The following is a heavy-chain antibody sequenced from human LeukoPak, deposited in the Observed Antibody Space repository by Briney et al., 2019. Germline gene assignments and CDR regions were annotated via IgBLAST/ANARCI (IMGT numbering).Heavy chain of an antibody. D-gene: IGHD6-13*01. V-gene: IGHV3-23*01. CDR3: AKDRRAAAGPPYYFDN. J-gene: IGHJ4*02. Sequence: GGSLRLSCAASGFTFSSYWMSWVRQAPGKGLQWVSTISGSGGRTYYTDSVKGRFTVSRDNSKNTLYLQMKSLRVEDAAVYYCAKDRRAAAGPPYYFDNWGQGTLVTVSS. CDR2: ISGSGGRT. CDR1: GFTFSSYW.